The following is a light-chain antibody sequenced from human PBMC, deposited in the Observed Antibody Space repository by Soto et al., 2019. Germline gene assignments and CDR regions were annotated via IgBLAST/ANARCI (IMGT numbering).Light chain of an antibody. J-gene: IGKJ1*01. CDR2: DAP. CDR3: QQRGNWPVT. Sequence: EIVLTQSPSTLPLSPGERATLSCRASQSVSSYFAWYQQNPGQAPRLLTYDAPNRSTGIPARFSGSGSGTDFTLTTSSLEPDEFAVYYCQQRGNWPVTFGQGTRVYIK. CDR1: QSVSSY. V-gene: IGKV3-11*01.